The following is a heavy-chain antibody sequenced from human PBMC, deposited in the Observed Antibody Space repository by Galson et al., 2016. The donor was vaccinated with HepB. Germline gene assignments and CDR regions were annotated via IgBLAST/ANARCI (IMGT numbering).Heavy chain of an antibody. J-gene: IGHJ5*02. V-gene: IGHV4-39*01. Sequence: LSLTCNLSGGSITNRSYFWAWLRQPPGKGLEWIGSVYYSGSPVYNPSLRSRVTLSVDTSKNQFSLMLNSVTAADTAVYFCARNLTITSRVDHSVRHTFFDPWGQGTLVTVSS. D-gene: IGHD4/OR15-4a*01. CDR2: VYYSGSP. CDR3: ARNLTITSRVDHSVRHTFFDP. CDR1: GGSITNRSYF.